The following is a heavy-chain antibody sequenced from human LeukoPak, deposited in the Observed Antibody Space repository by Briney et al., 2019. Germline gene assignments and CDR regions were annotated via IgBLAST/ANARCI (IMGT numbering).Heavy chain of an antibody. CDR1: GGSINSYF. Sequence: SETLSLTCTVSGGSINSYFWTWIRQPAGKGLEWVGRIYTGGSTNYNPSLQSRVTMSVDTSKNQFSLKLNSVTAADTAVYYCARQEGGIVASYWGQGTLVTVSS. CDR3: ARQEGGIVASY. CDR2: IYTGGST. V-gene: IGHV4-4*07. D-gene: IGHD2/OR15-2a*01. J-gene: IGHJ4*02.